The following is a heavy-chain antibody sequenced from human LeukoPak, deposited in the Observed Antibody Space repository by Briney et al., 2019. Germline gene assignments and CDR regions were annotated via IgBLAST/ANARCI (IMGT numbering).Heavy chain of an antibody. D-gene: IGHD3-16*01. J-gene: IGHJ3*02. CDR2: ISSSSSTI. CDR3: ARDGPLVRMITFGNDAFDI. V-gene: IGHV3-48*02. Sequence: SGGSLRLSCAASGFTFSSYSMNWVRQAPGKGLEWVSYISSSSSTIYYADSVKGRFTISRDNAKNSLYLQMNSLRDEDTAVYYCARDGPLVRMITFGNDAFDIWGQGTMVTVSS. CDR1: GFTFSSYS.